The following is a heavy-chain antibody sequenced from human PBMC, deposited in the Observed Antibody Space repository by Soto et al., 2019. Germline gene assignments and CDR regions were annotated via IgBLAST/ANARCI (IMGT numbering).Heavy chain of an antibody. CDR3: ARGYCSSTRCSPDYYYYGMDV. Sequence: QVQLVQSGAEVKKPGASVKVSCKASGYTFTGYYMHWVRQAPGQGLEWMVWINPNSGGTNYAQKFQGWVTMTRDTSISTAYMELSRLRSDDTAVYYWARGYCSSTRCSPDYYYYGMDVWGQGTTVTVSS. CDR1: GYTFTGYY. D-gene: IGHD2-2*01. J-gene: IGHJ6*02. V-gene: IGHV1-2*04. CDR2: INPNSGGT.